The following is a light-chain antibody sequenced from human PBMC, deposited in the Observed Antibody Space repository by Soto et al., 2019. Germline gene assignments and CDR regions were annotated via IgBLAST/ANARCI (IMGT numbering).Light chain of an antibody. CDR3: QQLDSYPPYT. Sequence: DIQLTHSPSFLSASVGDRVTITCRASQDINTYLAWFQQKPGKAPKLLIYAASTLQSGVPSRFSGSGSGTEFTLTISSLQPEDFATYYCQQLDSYPPYTFGQGTKLEIK. J-gene: IGKJ2*01. V-gene: IGKV1-9*01. CDR1: QDINTY. CDR2: AAS.